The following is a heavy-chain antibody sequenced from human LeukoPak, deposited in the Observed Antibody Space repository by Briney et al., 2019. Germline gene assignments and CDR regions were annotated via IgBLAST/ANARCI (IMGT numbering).Heavy chain of an antibody. CDR1: GGSISSSSYY. D-gene: IGHD6-19*01. Sequence: PSETLSLTCTVSGGSISSSSYYWGWIRQSPGKGLEWIGSIYYSGSTYFNPSLKSRVTISVDTSKSQFSLKLSSVTAADTAVYYYARSLAGSAKVDYWGQGTLVTVSS. J-gene: IGHJ4*02. CDR3: ARSLAGSAKVDY. V-gene: IGHV4-39*01. CDR2: IYYSGST.